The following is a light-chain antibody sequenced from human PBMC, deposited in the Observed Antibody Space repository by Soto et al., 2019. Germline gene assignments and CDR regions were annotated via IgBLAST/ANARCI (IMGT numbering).Light chain of an antibody. J-gene: IGKJ1*01. Sequence: DLQMTQSPSSLSASVGDRVTITCPASQSISSYLNWYQQKPGKAPKLLIYAASSLQSGVPSRFSGSGSGTDFTLTISSLQPEDFATYYCQQSYSTPPTFGQGTKVEIK. CDR1: QSISSY. CDR2: AAS. CDR3: QQSYSTPPT. V-gene: IGKV1-39*01.